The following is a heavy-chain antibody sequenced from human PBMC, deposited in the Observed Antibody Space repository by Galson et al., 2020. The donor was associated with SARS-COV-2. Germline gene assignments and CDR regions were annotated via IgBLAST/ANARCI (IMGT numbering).Heavy chain of an antibody. D-gene: IGHD1-26*01. V-gene: IGHV3-21*01. CDR1: GFDFSAYS. J-gene: IGHJ4*02. CDR3: VRSIVGEPFDS. Sequence: GESLKISCATSGFDFSAYSMNWVRQAPGKGLEWVSSISRLSNDIYYADSVKGRFTISRDNANNSAYLHLNSLRAEDTAVYYCVRSIVGEPFDSWGQGILVTVSS. CDR2: ISRLSNDI.